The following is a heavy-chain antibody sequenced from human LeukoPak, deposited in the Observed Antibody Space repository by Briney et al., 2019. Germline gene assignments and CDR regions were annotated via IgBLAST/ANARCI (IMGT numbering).Heavy chain of an antibody. CDR3: ARDHPLTGTTEFGWFDT. Sequence: GGSLRLSCAASGFTFSSYSMNWVRQAPGKGLEWVSSISSSSSYIYYADSVKGRFTISRDNAKNSLYLQMNSLRAEDTAVYYCARDHPLTGTTEFGWFDTWGQGTLVTVSS. V-gene: IGHV3-21*01. D-gene: IGHD1-7*01. CDR2: ISSSSSYI. J-gene: IGHJ5*02. CDR1: GFTFSSYS.